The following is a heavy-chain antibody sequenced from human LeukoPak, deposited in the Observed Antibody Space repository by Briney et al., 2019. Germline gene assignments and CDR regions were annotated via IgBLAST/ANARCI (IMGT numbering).Heavy chain of an antibody. V-gene: IGHV4-39*01. CDR2: IYYSGST. Sequence: PSETLSLTCTVSGGSISSSSYYWGWIRQPPGKGLEWIGSIYYSGSTYYNPSLKSRVTISVDTSKNQFSLKLSSVTAADTAVYYCARQRYNWNDGPFDYWGQGTLVTVSS. CDR3: ARQRYNWNDGPFDY. D-gene: IGHD1-1*01. J-gene: IGHJ4*02. CDR1: GGSISSSSYY.